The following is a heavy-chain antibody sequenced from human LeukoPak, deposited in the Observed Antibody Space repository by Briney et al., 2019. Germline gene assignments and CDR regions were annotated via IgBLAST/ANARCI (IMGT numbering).Heavy chain of an antibody. CDR1: SGSISSSGHY. J-gene: IGHJ4*02. CDR2: IYSNGNT. Sequence: SETLSLTCSVSSGSISSSGHYWGWIRQSPEKGLDWIGSIYSNGNTYYNPSVKSRVTISVDTSKNQFSLKLTSVTAAETAVYYCARSATVTTGYFDYWGQGALVTVSS. V-gene: IGHV4-39*07. CDR3: ARSATVTTGYFDY. D-gene: IGHD4-17*01.